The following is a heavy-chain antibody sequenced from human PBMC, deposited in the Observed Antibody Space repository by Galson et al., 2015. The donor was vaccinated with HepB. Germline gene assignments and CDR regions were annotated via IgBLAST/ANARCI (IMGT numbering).Heavy chain of an antibody. CDR1: GYTFTSYG. D-gene: IGHD3-10*01. J-gene: IGHJ3*02. CDR3: ARDIGSGIFGYYYGSGSFFGAFDI. V-gene: IGHV1-18*04. Sequence: SVKVSCKASGYTFTSYGISWVRQAPGQGLEWMGWISAYNGNTNYAQKLQGRVTMTTDTSTSTAYMELRSLRSDDTAVYYCARDIGSGIFGYYYGSGSFFGAFDIWGQGTMVTVSS. CDR2: ISAYNGNT.